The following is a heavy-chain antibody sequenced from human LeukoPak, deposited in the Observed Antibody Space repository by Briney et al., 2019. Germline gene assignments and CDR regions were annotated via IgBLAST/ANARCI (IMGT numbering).Heavy chain of an antibody. CDR1: GYTFIGYY. CDR2: INPNSADN. Sequence: GASVKVSCKSSGYTFIGYYIHWVRQAPGQGLEWMGWINPNSADNNYPQKFQGMVTMTRDTSIATTYLELSSPRSDDTAFYFCAESVRTTDAFDPWGQGTMVTVSS. V-gene: IGHV1-2*02. CDR3: AESVRTTDAFDP. J-gene: IGHJ3*01. D-gene: IGHD1-7*01.